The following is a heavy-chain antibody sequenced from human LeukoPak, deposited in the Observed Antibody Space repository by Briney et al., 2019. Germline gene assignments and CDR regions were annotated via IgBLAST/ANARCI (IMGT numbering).Heavy chain of an antibody. CDR1: GGSIGSYY. Sequence: SETLSLTCTISGGSIGSYYWTWIRQPPGKGLEWIGYIDYSGSTNYNPSFKSRVTMSVDKSKNQFSLNLSSVTAADTAVYYCARDNTYCTDTRRYGSWFDPWGQGTLVTVSS. D-gene: IGHD2-2*01. J-gene: IGHJ5*02. V-gene: IGHV4-59*12. CDR2: IDYSGST. CDR3: ARDNTYCTDTRRYGSWFDP.